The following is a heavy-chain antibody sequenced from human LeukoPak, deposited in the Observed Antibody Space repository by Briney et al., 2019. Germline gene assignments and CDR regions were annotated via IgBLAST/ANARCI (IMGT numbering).Heavy chain of an antibody. Sequence: SVKVSCKASGGTFSSYAISWVRQAPGQGLEWMGGIILIFGTANYAQRFQGRVTITTDESTSTAYMELSSLRSEDTAVYYCATGYCSSTSCLITHFDYWGQGTLVTVSS. CDR1: GGTFSSYA. CDR3: ATGYCSSTSCLITHFDY. D-gene: IGHD2-2*01. J-gene: IGHJ4*02. V-gene: IGHV1-69*05. CDR2: IILIFGTA.